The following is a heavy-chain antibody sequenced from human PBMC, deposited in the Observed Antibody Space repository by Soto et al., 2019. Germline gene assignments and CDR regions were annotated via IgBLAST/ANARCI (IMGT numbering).Heavy chain of an antibody. D-gene: IGHD3-3*01. CDR3: AKERTITYGMDV. CDR1: GYTFTNYA. Sequence: WASVKVSCKASGYTFTNYAIHWVRQAPGQRLEWMGWINTGNGNTKYSQKFQDRVTITRDTSASTAYMELSSLRSEDTAVYYCAKERTITYGMDVWGQGTTVTVSS. J-gene: IGHJ6*02. V-gene: IGHV1-3*04. CDR2: INTGNGNT.